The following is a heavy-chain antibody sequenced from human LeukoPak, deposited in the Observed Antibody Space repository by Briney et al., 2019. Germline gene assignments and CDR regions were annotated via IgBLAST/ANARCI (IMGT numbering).Heavy chain of an antibody. Sequence: PGGSLRLSCAASGFTFSSYNMNWVRQAPGKGLEWVSYISSSGSTIHYEDSVKGRFAISRDNAKNSLYLQMNSLRDEDTAVYYCARWAATVTSSYYFDYWGQGTLVTVSS. V-gene: IGHV3-48*02. CDR3: ARWAATVTSSYYFDY. D-gene: IGHD4-17*01. CDR2: ISSSGSTI. CDR1: GFTFSSYN. J-gene: IGHJ4*02.